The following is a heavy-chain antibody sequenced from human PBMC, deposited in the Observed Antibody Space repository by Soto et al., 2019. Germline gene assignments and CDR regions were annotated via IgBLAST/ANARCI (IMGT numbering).Heavy chain of an antibody. Sequence: EVQLLESGGGLVQPGGSLRLSCAASGFTFSSHVMNWVRQAPGKGLEWVAAISGGGGTTFYGDSVEGRFTMSRDNSKNTLFLQMNSLRAEDRAVYYCARGPRAPPPHDYGMDVWGQGTTVTASS. CDR3: ARGPRAPPPHDYGMDV. CDR1: GFTFSSHV. J-gene: IGHJ6*01. CDR2: ISGGGGTT. V-gene: IGHV3-23*01.